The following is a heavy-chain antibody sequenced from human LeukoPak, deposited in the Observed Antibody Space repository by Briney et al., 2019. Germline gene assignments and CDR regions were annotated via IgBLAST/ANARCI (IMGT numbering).Heavy chain of an antibody. CDR1: GGSISSGGYY. J-gene: IGHJ4*02. Sequence: SETLSLTCTVSGGSISSGGYYWSWIRQHPGKGLEWIGYISSSGSTNSNPSLKSRVSISVDTSKNQFSLKLSSVTAADTAVYYRARGGMSTYYDSGGYNSYWGQGTLVTVSS. V-gene: IGHV4-61*08. CDR3: ARGGMSTYYDSGGYNSY. CDR2: ISSSGST. D-gene: IGHD3-22*01.